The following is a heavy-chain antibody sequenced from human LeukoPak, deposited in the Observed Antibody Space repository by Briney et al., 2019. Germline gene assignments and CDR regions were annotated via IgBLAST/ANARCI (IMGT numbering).Heavy chain of an antibody. CDR1: GFPFSSYA. J-gene: IGHJ4*02. D-gene: IGHD6-19*01. CDR3: AKPSSRQWLVRVLFDY. CDR2: ISGSGGST. Sequence: GASLRLSCAASGFPFSSYAMGWVRQAPGKGLEWVSAISGSGGSTYYADSVKGRFTISRDNSKNTLYLQMNSLRAEDTAVYYCAKPSSRQWLVRVLFDYWGQGTLVTVSS. V-gene: IGHV3-23*01.